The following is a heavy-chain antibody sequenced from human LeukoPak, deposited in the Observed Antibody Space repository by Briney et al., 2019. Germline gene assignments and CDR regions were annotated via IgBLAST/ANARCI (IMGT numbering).Heavy chain of an antibody. CDR1: GFTFDDYG. CDR3: ARKGSSGWYMGYFDG. D-gene: IGHD6-19*01. J-gene: IGHJ4*02. V-gene: IGHV3-20*04. CDR2: INWNGGST. Sequence: GGSLRLSCAASGFTFDDYGMSWVRQAPGKGLEWVSGINWNGGSTGYADSVKGRFTISRDNAKNSLYLQMNSLRAEDTALYYCARKGSSGWYMGYFDGWGQGSLVTVSS.